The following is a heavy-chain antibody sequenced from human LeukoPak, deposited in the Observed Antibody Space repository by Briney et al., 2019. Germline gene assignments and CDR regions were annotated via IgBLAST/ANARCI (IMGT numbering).Heavy chain of an antibody. CDR3: ARSQSRYFDWYHKDNWFDP. D-gene: IGHD3-9*01. Sequence: ASVKVSCKASGYTFTGYYMHWVRQAPGQGLEWMGWINPNSGSTNYAQKFQDRVTMTRDTSISTAYMELRSLRSDDTAVYYCARSQSRYFDWYHKDNWFDPWGQGTLVTVSS. J-gene: IGHJ5*02. CDR2: INPNSGST. V-gene: IGHV1-2*02. CDR1: GYTFTGYY.